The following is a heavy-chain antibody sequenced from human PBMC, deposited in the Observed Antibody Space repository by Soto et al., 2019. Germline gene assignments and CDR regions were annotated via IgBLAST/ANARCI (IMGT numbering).Heavy chain of an antibody. CDR2: IKRDGSDK. D-gene: IGHD4-17*01. J-gene: IGHJ4*02. V-gene: IGHV3-7*01. CDR3: ARLHDYGDVSGEY. Sequence: EVQLVESGGGLVQPGGSLRLSCAASGFTFSNYWMSWVRQAPGQGLEWVANIKRDGSDKYYVDSVKGRFIISRDNAKNSMSLQKNSLRGEDTAVYYCARLHDYGDVSGEYWGRGTLVTVSS. CDR1: GFTFSNYW.